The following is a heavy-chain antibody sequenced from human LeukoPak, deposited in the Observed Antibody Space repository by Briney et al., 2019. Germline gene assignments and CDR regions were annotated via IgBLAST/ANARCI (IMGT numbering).Heavy chain of an antibody. CDR2: IYSGGRT. CDR1: GFTVSSNY. V-gene: IGHV3-53*01. CDR3: ARGSGNPSTAFDI. Sequence: GGSLRLSCAASGFTVSSNYMSWVRQAPGKGLEWVSVIYSGGRTYYADSVKGRFTISRDNSKNTLYLQMNSLRAEDTAVYYCARGSGNPSTAFDIWGQGTMVTVSS. D-gene: IGHD1-26*01. J-gene: IGHJ3*02.